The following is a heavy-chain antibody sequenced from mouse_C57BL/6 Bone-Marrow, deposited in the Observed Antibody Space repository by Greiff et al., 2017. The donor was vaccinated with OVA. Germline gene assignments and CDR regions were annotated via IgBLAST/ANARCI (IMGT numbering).Heavy chain of an antibody. V-gene: IGHV5-12*01. Sequence: EVMLVESGGGLVQPGGSLKLSCAASGFTFSDYYMYWVRQTPEKRLEWVAYISNGGGSNYYPDTVKGRFTISRDNAKNTLYLQMSRLKSEDTAMYYCARQGGDYWGQGTSVTVSS. CDR3: ARQGGDY. CDR2: ISNGGGSN. CDR1: GFTFSDYY. J-gene: IGHJ4*01.